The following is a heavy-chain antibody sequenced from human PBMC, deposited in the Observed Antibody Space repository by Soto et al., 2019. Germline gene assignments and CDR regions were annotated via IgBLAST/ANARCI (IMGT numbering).Heavy chain of an antibody. D-gene: IGHD3-10*01. V-gene: IGHV1-18*01. Sequence: QVQLVQSETEVAEPGASVRLSCKTSGYTFSTYGLSWVRQAPGQGLEWMGWTVAISESTIYAQKFQGRVTVTTDRSTHRGYLELSRLTSDDTALYYCARVAGYGSGSRHFDNWGQGTLVTVSS. CDR3: ARVAGYGSGSRHFDN. J-gene: IGHJ4*02. CDR2: TVAISEST. CDR1: GYTFSTYG.